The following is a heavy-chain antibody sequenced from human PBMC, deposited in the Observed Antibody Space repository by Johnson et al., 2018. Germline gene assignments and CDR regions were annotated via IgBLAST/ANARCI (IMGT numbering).Heavy chain of an antibody. CDR2: IIPIFDTA. CDR3: ARDPRGGSGYPNYYYYGMDV. J-gene: IGHJ6*02. V-gene: IGHV1-69*12. D-gene: IGHD3-3*01. Sequence: QVQLVQSGAEVKKPGSSVKVSCKASGGSFSNYAISWVRQAPGQGLEWMGGIIPIFDTATYAQKFQGRATITADESTSTAYMELSSLGSEDTAVYYCARDPRGGSGYPNYYYYGMDVWGQGTTVTVSS. CDR1: GGSFSNYA.